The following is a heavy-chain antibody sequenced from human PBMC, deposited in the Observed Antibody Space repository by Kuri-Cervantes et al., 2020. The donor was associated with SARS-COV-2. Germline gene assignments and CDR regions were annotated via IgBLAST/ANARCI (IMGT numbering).Heavy chain of an antibody. D-gene: IGHD3-22*01. Sequence: ASVKISCKASGGTFSSYAISWVRQAPGQGLEWMGRINAGNGNTKYSQKFQGRVTITRDTSASTAYMELSSLRSEDTAVYYCARVPDYYDSSGYGLMEYYFDYWGQGTLVTVSS. CDR2: INAGNGNT. J-gene: IGHJ4*02. V-gene: IGHV1-3*01. CDR1: GGTFSSYA. CDR3: ARVPDYYDSSGYGLMEYYFDY.